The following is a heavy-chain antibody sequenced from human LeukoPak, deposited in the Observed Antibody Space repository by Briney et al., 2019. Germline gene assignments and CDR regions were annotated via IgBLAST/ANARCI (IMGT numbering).Heavy chain of an antibody. Sequence: PGGSLRLSCAASGVTVSSNYMSWVRQAPGKGLEWVSVIYSGGSTYYADSVKGRFTISRDNSKNTLYLQMNSLRAEDTAVYYCASSPGARYYYDSSGYLGYWGQGTLVTVSS. V-gene: IGHV3-53*01. CDR3: ASSPGARYYYDSSGYLGY. CDR1: GVTVSSNY. J-gene: IGHJ4*02. D-gene: IGHD3-22*01. CDR2: IYSGGST.